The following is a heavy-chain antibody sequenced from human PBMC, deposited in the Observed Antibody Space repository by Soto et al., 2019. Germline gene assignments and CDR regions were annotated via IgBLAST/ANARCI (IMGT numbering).Heavy chain of an antibody. J-gene: IGHJ6*03. Sequence: ASVKVSCKASGYTFTSYGISWVRQAPGQGLEWMGWISAYNGNTNYAQKLQGRVTMTTNTSTSTAYMELSSLRSEDTAVYYCARGVYDCRHIIYYYMDVWGKGTTVTVSS. CDR2: ISAYNGNT. D-gene: IGHD2-21*02. CDR3: ARGVYDCRHIIYYYMDV. V-gene: IGHV1-18*01. CDR1: GYTFTSYG.